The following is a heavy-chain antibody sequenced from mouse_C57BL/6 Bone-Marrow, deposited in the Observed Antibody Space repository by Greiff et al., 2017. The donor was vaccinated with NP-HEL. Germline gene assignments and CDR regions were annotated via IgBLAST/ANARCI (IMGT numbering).Heavy chain of an antibody. J-gene: IGHJ2*01. D-gene: IGHD4-1*01. V-gene: IGHV1-26*01. CDR2: INPNNGGT. Sequence: EVQLQQSGPELVKPGASVKISCTASGYTFTDYYMNWVKQSHGKSLEWIGDINPNNGGTSYNEKFKGKATLTEDKSSSTAYMELRSLTSEDSAVYYCARVGYWDVGYWGQGTTLTVSS. CDR1: GYTFTDYY. CDR3: ARVGYWDVGY.